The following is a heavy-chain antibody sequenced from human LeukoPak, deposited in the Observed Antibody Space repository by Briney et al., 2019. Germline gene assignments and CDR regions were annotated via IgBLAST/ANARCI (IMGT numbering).Heavy chain of an antibody. CDR2: IYYSGSA. Sequence: PSQTLSLTCTVSGGSISSSAYYWSWIRQPPGKGLEWIGYIYYSGSAYYNPSLKNRVGISVDTSNNQFSLKLSSVTAADTAVYFCVSDFCSTSCIDYWGQGTLVTVSS. CDR1: GGSISSSAYY. J-gene: IGHJ4*02. CDR3: VSDFCSTSCIDY. D-gene: IGHD2-2*01. V-gene: IGHV4-30-4*08.